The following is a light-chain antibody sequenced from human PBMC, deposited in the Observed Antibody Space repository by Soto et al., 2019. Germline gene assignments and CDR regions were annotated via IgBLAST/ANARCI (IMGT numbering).Light chain of an antibody. CDR2: GAS. V-gene: IGKV3-15*01. CDR3: QQYNNWPSWT. Sequence: EIVLTQSPGTLSLSPGERATLSCRASENVRSSYLAWYQQRPGQAPRLLIYGASKRAIGLPARFSGSGFGTEFTLTISSLQSEDFAVYYCQQYNNWPSWTFGQGTKVDIK. CDR1: ENVRSSY. J-gene: IGKJ1*01.